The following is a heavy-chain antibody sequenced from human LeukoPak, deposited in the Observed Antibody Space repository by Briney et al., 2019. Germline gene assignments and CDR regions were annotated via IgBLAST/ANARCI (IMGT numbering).Heavy chain of an antibody. Sequence: GASVKVSFKASGYTFTVYYVHWVRQAPGQGIEWMGWINPNSGGTNYAQKFQGRVTMTRDTSISTAYLELSRLRSDDTAVYYCAKEGGYCSSGTCYPWWFDPWGQGTLVTVSS. CDR3: AKEGGYCSSGTCYPWWFDP. CDR2: INPNSGGT. CDR1: GYTFTVYY. D-gene: IGHD2-15*01. V-gene: IGHV1-2*02. J-gene: IGHJ5*02.